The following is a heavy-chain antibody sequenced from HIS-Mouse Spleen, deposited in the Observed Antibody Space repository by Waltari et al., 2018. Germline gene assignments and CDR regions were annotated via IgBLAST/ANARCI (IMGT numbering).Heavy chain of an antibody. V-gene: IGHV4-39*07. J-gene: IGHJ2*01. CDR1: GGPISSSSYY. Sequence: QLQLQESGPGLVKRSETLSLTCTVSGGPISSSSYYWGWIRPPPGKGLEWIGSIYYSGSTYYNPSLKSRVTISVDTSKNQFSLKLSSVTAADTAVYYCAREIPYSSSWYDWYFDLWGRGTLVTVSS. CDR3: AREIPYSSSWYDWYFDL. D-gene: IGHD6-13*01. CDR2: IYYSGST.